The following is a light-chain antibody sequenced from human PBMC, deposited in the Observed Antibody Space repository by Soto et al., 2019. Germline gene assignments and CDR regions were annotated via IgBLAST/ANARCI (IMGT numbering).Light chain of an antibody. Sequence: QSVLTQPPSVSGSPGQSVTISCTGTSIDFVTYNRVSWYQQPPGTAPKLIIYGVTNRPSGVSNRFSGSKSGNTASLTISGLQAEDEADYHCSSYTSGSSHYVFGTGTKVTVL. CDR2: GVT. CDR1: SIDFVTYNR. J-gene: IGLJ1*01. CDR3: SSYTSGSSHYV. V-gene: IGLV2-18*02.